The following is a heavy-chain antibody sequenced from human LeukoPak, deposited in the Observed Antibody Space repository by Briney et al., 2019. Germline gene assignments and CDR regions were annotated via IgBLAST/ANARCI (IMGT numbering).Heavy chain of an antibody. D-gene: IGHD1-26*01. CDR2: IIPILGIA. CDR1: GGTFSSYA. J-gene: IGHJ3*02. V-gene: IGHV1-69*04. Sequence: SVKVSCKASGGTFSSYAISWVRQPPGQGLEWMGRIIPILGIANYAQKFQGRVTITADKSTSTAYMELSSLRSEDTAVYYCARGVVGATGAFDIWGQGTMVTVSS. CDR3: ARGVVGATGAFDI.